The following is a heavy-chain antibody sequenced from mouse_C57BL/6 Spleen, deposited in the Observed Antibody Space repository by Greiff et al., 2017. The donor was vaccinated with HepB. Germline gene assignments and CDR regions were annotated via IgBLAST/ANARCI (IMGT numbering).Heavy chain of an antibody. CDR3: ARHDDLNYYGSSYVGSFDY. CDR1: GYTFTEYT. J-gene: IGHJ2*01. D-gene: IGHD1-1*01. Sequence: QVQLQQSGAELVKPGASVKLSCKASGYTFTEYTIHWVKQRSGQGLEWIGWFYPGSGSIKYNEKFKDKATLTADKSSSTVYMELSRLTSEDSAVYFCARHDDLNYYGSSYVGSFDYWGQGTTLTVSS. V-gene: IGHV1-62-2*01. CDR2: FYPGSGSI.